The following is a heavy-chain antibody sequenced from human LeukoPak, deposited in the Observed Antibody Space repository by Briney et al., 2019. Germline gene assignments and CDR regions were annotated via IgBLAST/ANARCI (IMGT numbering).Heavy chain of an antibody. D-gene: IGHD5-18*01. V-gene: IGHV4-59*12. CDR2: IYYSGST. Sequence: SETLSLTCTVSGGSISSYYWSWIRQPPGKGLERIGYIYYSGSTNYNPSLKSRVTISVDTSKNQFSLKLSSVTAADTAVYYCARRSYSYGTKPFDYWGQGTLVTVSS. CDR1: GGSISSYY. CDR3: ARRSYSYGTKPFDY. J-gene: IGHJ4*02.